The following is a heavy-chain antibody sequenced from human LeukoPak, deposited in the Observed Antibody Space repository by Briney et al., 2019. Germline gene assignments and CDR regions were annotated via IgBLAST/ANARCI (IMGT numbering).Heavy chain of an antibody. V-gene: IGHV3-33*08. CDR2: IWYDGSNK. Sequence: GGSLRLSCAASGFTFSNAWMSWVRQAPGKGLEWVAVIWYDGSNKYYADSVKGRFTISRDNSKNTLYLQMNSLRAEDTAVYYCARGLGTTGTGLLDYWGQGTLVTVSS. CDR3: ARGLGTTGTGLLDY. D-gene: IGHD1-1*01. J-gene: IGHJ4*02. CDR1: GFTFSNAW.